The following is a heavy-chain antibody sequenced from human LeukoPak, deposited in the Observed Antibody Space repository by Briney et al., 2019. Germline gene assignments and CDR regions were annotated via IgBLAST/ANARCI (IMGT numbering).Heavy chain of an antibody. Sequence: PSETLSLSCTVSGDSFDNSYCWTWVRQPPGKRPEWIGTIYSSEYTYYHPSLRSRATISADTSRNLFSLKLNSVTAADTAVYYCARGSDDYKLGNHWGYGTLVTVSS. D-gene: IGHD5-24*01. CDR3: ARGSDDYKLGNH. V-gene: IGHV4-39*01. J-gene: IGHJ5*02. CDR1: GDSFDNSYC. CDR2: IYSSEYT.